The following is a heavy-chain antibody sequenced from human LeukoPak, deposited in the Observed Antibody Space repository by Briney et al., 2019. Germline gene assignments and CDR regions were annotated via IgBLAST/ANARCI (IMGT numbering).Heavy chain of an antibody. Sequence: PSGTLSLTCAVSGGSISSSNWWSWVRQPPGKGLEWIGEIYHSGSTNYNPSLKSRVTISVDTSKNQFSLKLSSVTAADTAVYYCARGSKRITMIVVVKGPYDAFDIWGQGTMVTVSS. D-gene: IGHD3-22*01. J-gene: IGHJ3*02. CDR3: ARGSKRITMIVVVKGPYDAFDI. V-gene: IGHV4-4*02. CDR1: GGSISSSNW. CDR2: IYHSGST.